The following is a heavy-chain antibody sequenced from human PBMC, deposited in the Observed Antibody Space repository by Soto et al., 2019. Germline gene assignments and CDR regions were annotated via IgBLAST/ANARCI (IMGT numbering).Heavy chain of an antibody. CDR1: GESFSGYY. J-gene: IGHJ5*02. CDR2: INHSGST. Sequence: PSETLSLTCAVYGESFSGYYWNWIRQPPGKGLEWIGEINHSGSTNYNPSLKSRVTISVDTSKNQFSLKLSSVTAADTAVYYCARGRYYYGSGKNWFDPWGQGTLVTVSS. V-gene: IGHV4-34*01. CDR3: ARGRYYYGSGKNWFDP. D-gene: IGHD3-10*01.